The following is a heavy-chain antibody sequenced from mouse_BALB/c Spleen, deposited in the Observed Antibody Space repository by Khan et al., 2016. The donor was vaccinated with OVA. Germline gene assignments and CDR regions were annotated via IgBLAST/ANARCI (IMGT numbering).Heavy chain of an antibody. D-gene: IGHD2-14*01. CDR3: ARPYRYYESAWFAY. Sequence: EVQLQESGGGLVQPGGSLKLSCAASGFDFSRYWMSWVRQAPGKGLEWIGEINPDSSTINYTPSLKDKFIISRDNAKNTLYLQMSKVRSEDTALYYCARPYRYYESAWFAYWGQGTLVTVSA. J-gene: IGHJ3*01. CDR1: GFDFSRYW. CDR2: INPDSSTI. V-gene: IGHV4-1*02.